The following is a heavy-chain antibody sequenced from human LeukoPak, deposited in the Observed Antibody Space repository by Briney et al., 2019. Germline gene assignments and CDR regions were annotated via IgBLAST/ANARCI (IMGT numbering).Heavy chain of an antibody. J-gene: IGHJ4*02. V-gene: IGHV4-38-2*02. CDR3: ARERRYCIGGICSSLEY. D-gene: IGHD2-8*02. CDR2: IYHSGYT. Sequence: SETLSLTCTVSGGSISSYYWGWIRQPPGKGLEWIGTIYHSGYTHYNPSLKSRVIISLDTSKNQFSLKLTSVTAADTAVYYCARERRYCIGGICSSLEYWGQGTLVTVSS. CDR1: GGSISSYY.